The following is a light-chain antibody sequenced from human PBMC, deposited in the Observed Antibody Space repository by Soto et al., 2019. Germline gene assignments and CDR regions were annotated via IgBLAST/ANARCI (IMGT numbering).Light chain of an antibody. CDR3: CSCTGSYTLPWV. V-gene: IGLV2-11*01. CDR1: SSDVGGYNY. Sequence: QSALTQPRSVSGSPGQSVTISCTGTSSDVGGYNYVSWYQQHPGKAPKLMIYDVSKRPSGVPDRFSGSKSGNTASLTISGLQAEDEADYYCCSCTGSYTLPWVFGGGTKLTVL. J-gene: IGLJ3*02. CDR2: DVS.